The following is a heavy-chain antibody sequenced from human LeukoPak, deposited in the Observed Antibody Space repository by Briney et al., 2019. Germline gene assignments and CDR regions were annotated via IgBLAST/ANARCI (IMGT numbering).Heavy chain of an antibody. CDR3: AINSGYDDGFDY. V-gene: IGHV3-30*02. J-gene: IGHJ4*02. CDR2: IRYDGSNK. CDR1: GFTFSSYG. Sequence: GVLRLSCAASGFTFSSYGMHWVRQAPGKGLEWVAFIRYDGSNKYYADSVKGRFTISRDNSKNTLYLQMNSLRAEDTAVYYCAINSGYDDGFDYWGQGTLVTVSS. D-gene: IGHD5-12*01.